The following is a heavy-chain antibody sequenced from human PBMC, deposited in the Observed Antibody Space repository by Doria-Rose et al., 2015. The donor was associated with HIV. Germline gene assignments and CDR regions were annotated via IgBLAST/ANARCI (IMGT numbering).Heavy chain of an antibody. V-gene: IGHV2-26*01. CDR2: NFSDDER. D-gene: IGHD6-13*01. Sequence: QVTLKESGPVLVKPTETLTLTCTVSGVSLSSPGMGVSWIRQPPGKALEWLANNFSDDERSYKTSLKSRLTIPRGTSESQVVLTMTDMDPVDTATYYCARIKSSRWYHKYYFDFWGQGTLVIVSA. CDR3: ARIKSSRWYHKYYFDF. CDR1: GVSLSSPGMG. J-gene: IGHJ4*02.